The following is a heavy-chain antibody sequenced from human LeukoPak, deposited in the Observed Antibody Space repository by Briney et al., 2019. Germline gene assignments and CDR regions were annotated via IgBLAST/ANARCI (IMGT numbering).Heavy chain of an antibody. Sequence: PGGSLRLSCAASGFTFSSYAMSWVRQAPGKGLEWVSAISGSGGSTYYADSVKGRFTISRDNSKNTLYLQMNSLRAEDTAVYYCAKFGDYGGNSGLSYFDYWGQGTLVTVSS. D-gene: IGHD4-23*01. CDR1: GFTFSSYA. CDR2: ISGSGGST. J-gene: IGHJ4*02. V-gene: IGHV3-23*01. CDR3: AKFGDYGGNSGLSYFDY.